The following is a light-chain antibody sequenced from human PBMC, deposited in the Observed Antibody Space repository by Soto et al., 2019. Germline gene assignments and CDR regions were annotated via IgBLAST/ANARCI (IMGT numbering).Light chain of an antibody. V-gene: IGLV2-14*01. CDR2: DVS. J-gene: IGLJ3*02. Sequence: QSALTQPASVSGSPGQSITISCTGTSSDVGGYNYVSWYQQHPGKAPKLMIYDVSYRPSGVSNRFSGSKSGNTASLAISELQAEDEGDYYCSSYTSSSALVFGGGTQLTVL. CDR3: SSYTSSSALV. CDR1: SSDVGGYNY.